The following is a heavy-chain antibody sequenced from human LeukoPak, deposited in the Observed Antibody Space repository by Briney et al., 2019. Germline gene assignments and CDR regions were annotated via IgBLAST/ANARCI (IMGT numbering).Heavy chain of an antibody. V-gene: IGHV3-9*03. J-gene: IGHJ3*02. CDR3: AKDEFVASAFTGAFDI. D-gene: IGHD2-8*02. CDR2: ISWNTGGI. CDR1: GFTFDNYA. Sequence: GGSLRLSCAASGFTFDNYAMHWVRQAPGKGLEWVSGISWNTGGIGYADSVKGRFTISRDNAKNSLYLQMNSLRAEDMALYYCAKDEFVASAFTGAFDIWGQGTMVTVS.